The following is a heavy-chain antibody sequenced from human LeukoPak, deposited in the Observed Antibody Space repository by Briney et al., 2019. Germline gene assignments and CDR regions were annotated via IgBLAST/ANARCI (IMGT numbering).Heavy chain of an antibody. D-gene: IGHD3-10*01. CDR2: THITGGT. CDR3: ARDRGISAARGVPSWFDP. CDR1: GGSISSGDYY. V-gene: IGHV4-61*02. J-gene: IGHJ5*02. Sequence: SLSLTCTVSGGSISSGDYYWTWIRQPAGKGLEWIGRTHITGGTSYNPSLKNRVTMSVDTSKNQLSLKLSSVTAADTAVYYCARDRGISAARGVPSWFDPWGQGTLVTVSS.